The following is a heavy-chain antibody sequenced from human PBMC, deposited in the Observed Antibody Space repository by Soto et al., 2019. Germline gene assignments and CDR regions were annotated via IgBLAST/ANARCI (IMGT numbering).Heavy chain of an antibody. CDR1: GGSVSNRMYY. CDR2: VYFTGTT. CDR3: ARYCNSYDCRHLYYFAY. D-gene: IGHD2-2*01. J-gene: IGHJ4*02. V-gene: IGHV4-61*01. Sequence: PSETLSLTCTVSGGSVSNRMYYWSWIRQPPGKGLEWIGNVYFTGTTIYNPSLKSRVTMSNDTYKDQFFLKLTSVTVADTAVYYFARYCNSYDCRHLYYFAYWGLGTLVTVSS.